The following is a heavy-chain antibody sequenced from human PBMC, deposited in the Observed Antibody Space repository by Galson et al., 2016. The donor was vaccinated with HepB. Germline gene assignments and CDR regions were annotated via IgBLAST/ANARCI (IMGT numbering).Heavy chain of an antibody. Sequence: SETLSLTCAVSGDSIGSDTNWWSWVRQPPGKGLEWIGEIYHSGDTNYNPSLKSRVTMSVDTSKSQFSLRLSSVTAADTALYLCARDCTGGTCKFARHDAFYIWGQGTMITVSS. CDR3: ARDCTGGTCKFARHDAFYI. V-gene: IGHV4-4*02. CDR1: GDSIGSDTNW. CDR2: IYHSGDT. D-gene: IGHD2-8*02. J-gene: IGHJ3*02.